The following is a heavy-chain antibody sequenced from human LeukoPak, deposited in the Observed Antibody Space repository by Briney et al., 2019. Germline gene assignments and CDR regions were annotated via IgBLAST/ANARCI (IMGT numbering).Heavy chain of an antibody. CDR2: ISGSGGNT. V-gene: IGHV3-23*01. D-gene: IGHD1-1*01. CDR3: AKCLTSTGTCYSDY. Sequence: GGSLRLSCAASGFTFSNYAMSWVRQAPGEGLEWVSAISGSGGNTYYADSVNGRFTISRDNSQNTFFLQMNSLGADDTAIYYCAKCLTSTGTCYSDYWGQGTLVTVSS. CDR1: GFTFSNYA. J-gene: IGHJ4*02.